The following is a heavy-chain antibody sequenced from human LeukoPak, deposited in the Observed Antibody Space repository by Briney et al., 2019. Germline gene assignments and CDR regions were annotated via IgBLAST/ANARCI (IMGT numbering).Heavy chain of an antibody. Sequence: PSETLSLTCAVYGGSFSGYYWSWIRQPPGKGLEWIGEINHSGSTNYNPSHKSRVTISVDTSKNQFSLKLSSVTAADTAVYYCARVNYGDYYFDYWGQGTLVTVSS. D-gene: IGHD4-17*01. V-gene: IGHV4-34*01. CDR1: GGSFSGYY. J-gene: IGHJ4*02. CDR2: INHSGST. CDR3: ARVNYGDYYFDY.